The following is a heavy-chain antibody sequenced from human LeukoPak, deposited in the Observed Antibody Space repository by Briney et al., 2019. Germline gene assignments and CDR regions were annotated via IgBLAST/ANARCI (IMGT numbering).Heavy chain of an antibody. D-gene: IGHD1-14*01. CDR3: ARVRTPEEGLGFDP. J-gene: IGHJ5*02. CDR2: IYYSGST. V-gene: IGHV4-39*07. CDR1: GGSISSSSYY. Sequence: SETLSLTCTVSGGSISSSSYYWGWIRQPPGKGLEWIGSIYYSGSTYYNPSLKSRVTISVDTSKNQFSLKLSSVTAADTAVYYCARVRTPEEGLGFDPWGQGTLVTVSS.